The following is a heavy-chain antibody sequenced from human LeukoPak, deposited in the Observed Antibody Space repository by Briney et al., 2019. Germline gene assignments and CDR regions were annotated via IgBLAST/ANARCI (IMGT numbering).Heavy chain of an antibody. CDR3: AREGADGGFDC. CDR1: GFTFSSYA. V-gene: IGHV3-30-3*01. D-gene: IGHD3-16*01. CDR2: ISSDGNTK. Sequence: SGGSLRLSCTASGFTFSSYAMHWVRQAPGKGLEWAAVISSDGNTKYYADSVEGRFTISRDNSNNTLYLQMNSLGADDTAIYYCAREGADGGFDCWGQGTLVTVSS. J-gene: IGHJ4*02.